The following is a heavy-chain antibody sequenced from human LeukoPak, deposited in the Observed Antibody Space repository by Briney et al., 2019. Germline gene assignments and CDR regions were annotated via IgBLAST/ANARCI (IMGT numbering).Heavy chain of an antibody. CDR2: ISYDGSNK. Sequence: GGSLRLPCAASGFTFSSYAMHWVRQAPGKGLEWVAVISYDGSNKYYADSVKGRFTISRDNSKNTLYLQMNSLRAEDTAVYYCARDFHYSNYELGYWGQGTLVTVSS. J-gene: IGHJ4*02. CDR1: GFTFSSYA. CDR3: ARDFHYSNYELGY. V-gene: IGHV3-30*04. D-gene: IGHD4-11*01.